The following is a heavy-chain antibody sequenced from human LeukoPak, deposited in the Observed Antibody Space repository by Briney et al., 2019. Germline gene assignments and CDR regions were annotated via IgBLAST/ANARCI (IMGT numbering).Heavy chain of an antibody. D-gene: IGHD6-13*01. J-gene: IGHJ4*02. V-gene: IGHV3-48*04. CDR2: ISSSSSTI. Sequence: GGSLRLSCAASGFTFSSYSMNWVRQAPGKGLEWVSYISSSSSTIYYADSVKGRFTISRDNAKNSLYLQMNSLRAEDTAVYYCARDLGSSWSLRHFDYWGQGTLVTVPS. CDR1: GFTFSSYS. CDR3: ARDLGSSWSLRHFDY.